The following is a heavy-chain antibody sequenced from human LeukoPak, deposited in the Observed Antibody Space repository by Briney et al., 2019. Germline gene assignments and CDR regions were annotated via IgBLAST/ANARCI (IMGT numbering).Heavy chain of an antibody. CDR3: ARRGNYGDYFDY. CDR1: GYTFTGYY. V-gene: IGHV1-2*02. CDR2: INPNSGST. Sequence: ASVKVSCKASGYTFTGYYMHWVRQAPGQGVEWMGWINPNSGSTNYAQKFQGRVTMTRDTSISTAFMDLSRLRSDDTAVYYCARRGNYGDYFDYWGQGTLVTVSS. J-gene: IGHJ4*02. D-gene: IGHD4-17*01.